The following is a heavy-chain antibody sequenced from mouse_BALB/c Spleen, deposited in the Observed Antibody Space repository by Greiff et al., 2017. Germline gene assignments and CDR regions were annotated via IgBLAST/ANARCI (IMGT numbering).Heavy chain of an antibody. CDR3: ARFGSSYPSWYFDV. Sequence: QVQLQQSGAELVRPGTSVKVSCKASGYAFTNYLIEWVQQRPGQGLEWIGVINPGSGGTNYNEKFKGKATLTADKSSSTAYMQLSSLTSDDSAVYFCARFGSSYPSWYFDVWGAGTTVTVSS. CDR1: GYAFTNYL. V-gene: IGHV1-54*01. D-gene: IGHD1-1*01. CDR2: INPGSGGT. J-gene: IGHJ1*01.